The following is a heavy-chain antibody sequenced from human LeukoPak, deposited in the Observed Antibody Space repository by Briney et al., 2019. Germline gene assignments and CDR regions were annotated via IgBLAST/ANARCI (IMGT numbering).Heavy chain of an antibody. V-gene: IGHV6-1*01. CDR1: GDSVSNNGAS. CDR2: TYYRTRWYF. Sequence: SQTLSLTCALSGDSVSNNGASWNWIRQSPSRGLEWLGRTYYRTRWYFDYAVSVRSRATINPDTSKNQVSLQLDSVTPEDTAVYYCARGGAGWYVSVFDPWGQGTLVTVSS. D-gene: IGHD6-19*01. J-gene: IGHJ5*02. CDR3: ARGGAGWYVSVFDP.